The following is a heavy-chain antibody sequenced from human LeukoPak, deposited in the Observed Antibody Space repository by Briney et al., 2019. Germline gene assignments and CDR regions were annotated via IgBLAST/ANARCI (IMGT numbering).Heavy chain of an antibody. J-gene: IGHJ4*02. CDR1: GGSISSSDW. Sequence: SGTLSLTCAVSGGSISSSDWWSWVRQPPGKGLEWIGEIYHSGSTNYNPSLKSRVTISVDKSKSQFSLKLSSVTAADTAVYYCARGNHKRYSSSWYRPFDYWGQGTLVTVSS. CDR3: ARGNHKRYSSSWYRPFDY. V-gene: IGHV4-4*02. CDR2: IYHSGST. D-gene: IGHD6-13*01.